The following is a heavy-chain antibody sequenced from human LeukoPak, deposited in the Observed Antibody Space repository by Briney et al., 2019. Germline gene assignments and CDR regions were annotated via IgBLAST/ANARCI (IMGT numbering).Heavy chain of an antibody. D-gene: IGHD1-7*01. J-gene: IGHJ6*03. V-gene: IGHV4-34*01. CDR1: GGSFSNYY. CDR3: ARRWNYGRNYYIDV. CDR2: INDSGRI. Sequence: SETLSLTCAVYGGSFSNYYWSWIRQPPGKGLEWIGEINDSGRINYNPSLMSRVTVSVDTSKNQFSLRLTSVTATDTAVHYCARRWNYGRNYYIDVWGNGATVSVSS.